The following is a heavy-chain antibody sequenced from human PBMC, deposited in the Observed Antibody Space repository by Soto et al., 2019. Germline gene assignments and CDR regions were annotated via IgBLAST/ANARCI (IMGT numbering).Heavy chain of an antibody. CDR2: ISSSSSTI. CDR3: AKGLAARPAVSSRGYGMDV. CDR1: GFICSTYS. V-gene: IGHV3-48*04. D-gene: IGHD6-6*01. J-gene: IGHJ6*02. Sequence: GGSLRLSCAASGFICSTYSMNWVRQGPGKGLEWVSYISSSSSTIFYTDSVKGRFTVSRDNAKNSLYLQMNSLRAEDTALYYCAKGLAARPAVSSRGYGMDVWGQGTTVTVSS.